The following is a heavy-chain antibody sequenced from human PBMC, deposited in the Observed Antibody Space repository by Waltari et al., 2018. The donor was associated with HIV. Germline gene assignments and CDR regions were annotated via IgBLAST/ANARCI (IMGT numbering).Heavy chain of an antibody. CDR1: GFTFGDYA. V-gene: IGHV3-49*03. Sequence: EVQLVESGGGLVQPGRSLRLSCTASGFTFGDYAMSWFRQAPGKGLEWVGFIRSKAYGGTTEYAASVKGRFTISRDDSKSIAYLQMNSLKTEDTAVYYCTRDRSQPYWARFDYWGQGTLVTVSS. D-gene: IGHD2-15*01. CDR3: TRDRSQPYWARFDY. J-gene: IGHJ4*02. CDR2: IRSKAYGGTT.